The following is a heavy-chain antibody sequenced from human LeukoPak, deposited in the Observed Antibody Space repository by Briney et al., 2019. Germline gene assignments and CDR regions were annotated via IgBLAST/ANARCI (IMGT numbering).Heavy chain of an antibody. J-gene: IGHJ4*02. D-gene: IGHD5-18*01. CDR1: GFTFSSYG. Sequence: PGGSLRLSCAASGFTFSSYGMSWVRQAPGKGLEWVSSISGSGGNTYYADSVKGRFTISRDNSRNTLYLQMNSLRAEDTAVYYCARNRGYSYGLSPVGYWGQGTLVTVSS. V-gene: IGHV3-23*01. CDR3: ARNRGYSYGLSPVGY. CDR2: ISGSGGNT.